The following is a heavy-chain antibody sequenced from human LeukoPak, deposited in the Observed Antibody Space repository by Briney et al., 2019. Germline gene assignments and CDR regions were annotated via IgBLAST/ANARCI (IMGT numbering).Heavy chain of an antibody. D-gene: IGHD4-23*01. Sequence: GGSLRLSCAASGFTFSSYAMSWVRQAPGKGLEWVSAISGSGGSTYYADSVKGRFTISRDNSKNTLYLQMNSLRAEDTAVYYCEKPWMRGGGYSVLDYGGKEPRVTVSS. CDR1: GFTFSSYA. CDR3: EKPWMRGGGYSVLDY. J-gene: IGHJ4*02. CDR2: ISGSGGST. V-gene: IGHV3-23*01.